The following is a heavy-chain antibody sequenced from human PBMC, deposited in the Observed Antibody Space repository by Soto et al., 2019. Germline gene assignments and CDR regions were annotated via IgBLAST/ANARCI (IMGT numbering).Heavy chain of an antibody. Sequence: QVQLVQSGAEVKKPGSSVKVSCRASGGTFNSYTLSWVRQAPGQGLEWLGRFIPVLGVTNYAQKFQGRVTLTADKSTSTAYMELNNLPSEDTAVYYCPRGAAAAGPWYNWFDPWGQGTLVTVSS. CDR2: FIPVLGVT. CDR1: GGTFNSYT. D-gene: IGHD6-13*01. CDR3: PRGAAAAGPWYNWFDP. J-gene: IGHJ5*02. V-gene: IGHV1-69*02.